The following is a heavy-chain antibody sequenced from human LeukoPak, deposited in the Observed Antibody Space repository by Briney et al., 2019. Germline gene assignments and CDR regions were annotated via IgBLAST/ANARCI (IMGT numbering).Heavy chain of an antibody. J-gene: IGHJ5*02. CDR3: AKGGYREYCTTRSCQNWFDP. CDR2: ISGSGGST. D-gene: IGHD2-8*01. V-gene: IGHV3-23*01. CDR1: AFGFNIYA. Sequence: PGGSLRLSCAASAFGFNIYAMSWVRQAPGKGLEWVSVISGSGGSTDYADSVKGRFTISRDNSNNTLYLQMNSLRAEDTAVYYCAKGGYREYCTTRSCQNWFDPWGQGTLVIVSS.